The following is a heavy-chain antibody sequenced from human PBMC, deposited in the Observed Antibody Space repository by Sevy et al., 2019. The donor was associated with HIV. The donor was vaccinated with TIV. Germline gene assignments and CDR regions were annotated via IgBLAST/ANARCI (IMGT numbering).Heavy chain of an antibody. Sequence: GGSLRLSCAASGFTFIRDWMTWVRQAPGKWLEWVAKIKADGSETYSVDSVKGRFSICRDNAKNALYLQMNSLRAEDTAVYYCARGANNLYNWGQGTLVTVSS. CDR2: IKADGSET. CDR1: GFTFIRDW. D-gene: IGHD3-10*01. V-gene: IGHV3-7*01. CDR3: ARGANNLYN. J-gene: IGHJ4*02.